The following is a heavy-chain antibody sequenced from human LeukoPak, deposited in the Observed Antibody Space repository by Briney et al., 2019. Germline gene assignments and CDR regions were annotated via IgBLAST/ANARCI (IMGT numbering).Heavy chain of an antibody. Sequence: GGSLRLSCAASGFTFSDASIHWVRQAPGKGLEWVSTISSGGGNTYYADSVKGRFTISRDNSKNTLFLQMNSLRAEDTAVYYCAKRLFGRSSWYYFDYWGQGTLVTVSS. CDR3: AKRLFGRSSWYYFDY. CDR2: ISSGGGNT. CDR1: GFTFSDAS. D-gene: IGHD6-13*01. J-gene: IGHJ4*02. V-gene: IGHV3-23*01.